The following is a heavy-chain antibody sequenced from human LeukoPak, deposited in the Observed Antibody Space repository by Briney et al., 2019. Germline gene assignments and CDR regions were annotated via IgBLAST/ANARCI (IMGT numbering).Heavy chain of an antibody. CDR1: GGSISSRGYY. Sequence: SETLSLTCTVSGGSISSRGYYWSWIRQHPGKGLEWIGYIYYSGSTYYNPSLKSRVTISVDTSKNQFSLKLSSVTAADTAVYYCAGRGYSGYDYGGGFDYWGQGTLVTVSS. J-gene: IGHJ4*02. CDR3: AGRGYSGYDYGGGFDY. D-gene: IGHD5-12*01. CDR2: IYYSGST. V-gene: IGHV4-31*03.